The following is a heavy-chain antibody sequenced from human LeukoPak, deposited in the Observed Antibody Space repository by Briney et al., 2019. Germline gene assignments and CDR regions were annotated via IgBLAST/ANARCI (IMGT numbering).Heavy chain of an antibody. V-gene: IGHV1-18*01. J-gene: IGHJ4*02. D-gene: IGHD1-26*01. CDR3: ARDVGAELNFDY. CDR2: VSAYNGNT. CDR1: GYTFTSYG. Sequence: ASVKVSCKASGYTFTSYGISWVRQAPGQRLEWMGWVSAYNGNTNYAQKLQGRVTMTTDTSTSTAYMELRSLRSDDTAVYYCARDVGAELNFDYWGQGTLVTVSS.